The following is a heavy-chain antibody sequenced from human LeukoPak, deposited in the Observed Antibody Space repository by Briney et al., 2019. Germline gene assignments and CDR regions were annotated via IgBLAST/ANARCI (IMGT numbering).Heavy chain of an antibody. Sequence: SETLSLTCTVSGGSISTYYWSWIRQPPGKGLEWIGYIYYSGSTNYNPSLKSRVTISVDTSKNLFSLKLSSVTAADTAVYYCARGATSLSYFDSRGQGTLVTVSS. J-gene: IGHJ4*02. CDR1: GGSISTYY. CDR2: IYYSGST. V-gene: IGHV4-59*01. D-gene: IGHD2/OR15-2a*01. CDR3: ARGATSLSYFDS.